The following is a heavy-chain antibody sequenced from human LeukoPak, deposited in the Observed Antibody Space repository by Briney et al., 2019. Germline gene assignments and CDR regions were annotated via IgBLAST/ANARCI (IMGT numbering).Heavy chain of an antibody. V-gene: IGHV5-51*01. J-gene: IGHJ4*02. CDR2: IYPGDSDT. CDR1: GYRFTSYW. CDR3: ASRLGRDGYNYFDY. Sequence: GESLQISCKGSGYRFTSYWIGWVRPLPGKGLEWMGIIYPGDSDTRYSPSFQGQVTISADKSISTAYLQWSSLKASDTAMYYCASRLGRDGYNYFDYRGQGTLVTVSS. D-gene: IGHD5-24*01.